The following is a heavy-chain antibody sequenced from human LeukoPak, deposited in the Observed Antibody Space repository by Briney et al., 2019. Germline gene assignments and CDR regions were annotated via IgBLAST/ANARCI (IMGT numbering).Heavy chain of an antibody. V-gene: IGHV4-4*02. CDR2: IYHSGRT. CDR3: ARDNYDNSGYYFDY. CDR1: GGSISSSNW. J-gene: IGHJ4*02. Sequence: PSETLSLTCAVSGGSISSSNWWSWVRQPPGKGLEWIGEIYHSGRTNYTPSLKSRVTISVDKSKNQLSLKLSSVTAADTAVYYCARDNYDNSGYYFDYWGQGILVTVSS. D-gene: IGHD3-22*01.